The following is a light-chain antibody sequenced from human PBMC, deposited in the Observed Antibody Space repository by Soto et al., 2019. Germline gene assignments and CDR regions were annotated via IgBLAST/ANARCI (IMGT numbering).Light chain of an antibody. CDR1: SSDVGGYNY. V-gene: IGLV2-14*01. CDR2: EVS. Sequence: QSVLTQPASVSGSPGQSITISCTGTSSDVGGYNYVSWYQHHPAKAPKLIIYEVSNRPSGVSNRFSGSKSGNTASLTISGLQAEDEADYYCLSYTGSTTLVLFGGGTKVTVL. J-gene: IGLJ2*01. CDR3: LSYTGSTTLVL.